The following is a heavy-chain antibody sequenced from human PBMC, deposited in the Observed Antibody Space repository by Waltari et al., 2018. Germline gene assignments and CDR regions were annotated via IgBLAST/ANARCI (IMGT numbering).Heavy chain of an antibody. D-gene: IGHD1-26*01. J-gene: IGHJ6*02. Sequence: QVKLEQSKNEANRSGASVNVSCTASGSTFRMSGIPLVRLDPGRGLAGRGWISGYKGDTKQAQKFQGRLTMTTDKATTTAYLDLRGLRPDDTAVYYCGRAGREYEDSDGDYYYYGMDVWGQGTSVSVSS. V-gene: IGHV1-18*01. CDR2: ISGYKGDT. CDR1: GSTFRMSG. CDR3: GRAGREYEDSDGDYYYYGMDV.